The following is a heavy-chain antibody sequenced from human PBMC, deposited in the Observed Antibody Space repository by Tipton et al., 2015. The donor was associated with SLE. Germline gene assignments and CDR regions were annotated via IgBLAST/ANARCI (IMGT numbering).Heavy chain of an antibody. D-gene: IGHD4-11*01. Sequence: TLSLTCTVSGGSISSTIYYWGWIRQPPGKGLEWIASINYSGHTYYNPSLKSRVTISVETSNNHFSLKLSSVTAADTAVYYCARSDGYSNYANWGQGTLVTVSS. CDR3: ARSDGYSNYAN. CDR1: GGSISSTIYY. CDR2: INYSGHT. J-gene: IGHJ4*02. V-gene: IGHV4-39*07.